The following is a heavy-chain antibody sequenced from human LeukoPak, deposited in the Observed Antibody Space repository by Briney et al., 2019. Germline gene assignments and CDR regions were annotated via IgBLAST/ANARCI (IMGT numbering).Heavy chain of an antibody. V-gene: IGHV3-48*03. Sequence: HPGGSLRLSCAASGFTFSSYEMNWVRQAPGKGLEWVSYISSSGSTIYYADSVKGRFTISRDNAKNSLSLQMNSLRAEDTAVYYCAMKTVTTLMAVDYWGQGTLVTVSS. CDR3: AMKTVTTLMAVDY. CDR2: ISSSGSTI. J-gene: IGHJ4*02. D-gene: IGHD4-17*01. CDR1: GFTFSSYE.